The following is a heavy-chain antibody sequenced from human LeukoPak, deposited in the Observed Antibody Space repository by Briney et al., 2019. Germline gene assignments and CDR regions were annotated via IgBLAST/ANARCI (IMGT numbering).Heavy chain of an antibody. J-gene: IGHJ3*02. D-gene: IGHD6-13*01. Sequence: RGESLKISCKGSGYSFTSNWISWVRQMPGKGLEWMGIIYPGDSDTRYSPSFQGQVTFSADKSISTAYLQWSSLKASDTATYYCARPTGAAAGMADAFDIWGQGTMVTVSS. CDR2: IYPGDSDT. CDR1: GYSFTSNW. CDR3: ARPTGAAAGMADAFDI. V-gene: IGHV5-51*01.